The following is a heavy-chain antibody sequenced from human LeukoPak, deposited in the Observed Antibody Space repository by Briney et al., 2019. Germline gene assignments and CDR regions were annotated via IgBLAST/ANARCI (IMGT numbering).Heavy chain of an antibody. Sequence: MASDTLSLTCTVSGRPNSNYHWSWIRPPPGKGLEWIGYVYYSGSPHQNPSLKSRVTISVNAPRNPFPLKVRSVTAADTAVYYCARQLGWARDLDYWGQGTLVTVSS. CDR3: ARQLGWARDLDY. D-gene: IGHD1-26*01. J-gene: IGHJ4*02. CDR1: GRPNSNYH. CDR2: VYYSGSP. V-gene: IGHV4-59*08.